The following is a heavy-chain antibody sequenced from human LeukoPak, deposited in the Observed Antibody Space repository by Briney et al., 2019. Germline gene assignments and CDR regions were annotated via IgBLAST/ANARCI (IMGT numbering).Heavy chain of an antibody. V-gene: IGHV1-46*01. CDR2: INPSGGST. J-gene: IGHJ3*02. D-gene: IGHD1-26*01. CDR1: GYTFTSYY. Sequence: GASVKVSCKASGYTFTSYYMHWVRQAPGQGLEWMGIINPSGGSTSYAQKFQGRVTMTRDTSTSTVYMELSGLRSEDTAVYYCARVGAHDAFDIWGQGTMVTVSS. CDR3: ARVGAHDAFDI.